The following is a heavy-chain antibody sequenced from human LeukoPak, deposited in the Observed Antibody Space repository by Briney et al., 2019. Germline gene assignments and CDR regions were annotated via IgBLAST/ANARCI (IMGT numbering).Heavy chain of an antibody. D-gene: IGHD3-22*01. Sequence: PSETLSLTCTVSGGSISSYYWSWIRQPPGKGLELIGYIHYSGSTNYNPSLKSRVTISVDTSTNQFSLKLSSVTAADTAVYYCARGGSGYRFDSWGQGTLVTVSS. CDR2: IHYSGST. CDR3: ARGGSGYRFDS. V-gene: IGHV4-59*01. CDR1: GGSISSYY. J-gene: IGHJ4*02.